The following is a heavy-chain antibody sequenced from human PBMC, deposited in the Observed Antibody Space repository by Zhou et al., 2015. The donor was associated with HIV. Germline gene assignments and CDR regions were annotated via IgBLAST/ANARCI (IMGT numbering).Heavy chain of an antibody. CDR2: IIPIFGTA. J-gene: IGHJ4*02. CDR3: ARDRGGTPGIAVAGTNYFDY. D-gene: IGHD6-19*01. V-gene: IGHV1-69*01. Sequence: QVQLVQSGAEVKKPGSSVKVSCKASGGTFSSYAISWVRQAPGQGLEWMGGIIPIFGTANYAQKFQGRVTITADESTSTAYMELSSLRSEDTAVYYCARDRGGTPGIAVAGTNYFDYWGQGTLVTVSS. CDR1: GGTFSSYA.